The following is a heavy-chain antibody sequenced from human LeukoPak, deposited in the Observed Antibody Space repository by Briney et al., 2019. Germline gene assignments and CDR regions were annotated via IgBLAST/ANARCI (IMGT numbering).Heavy chain of an antibody. D-gene: IGHD1-26*01. J-gene: IGHJ4*02. Sequence: GGSLRLSCAASGFTFTSYSMNWVRQAPGKGLGWVSTISGGGGSTYYADSVKGRFTISRDNSKNTLYLQVNSLRAEGTAVYYCAKGGKWDVTPFDYWGQGTLVTVSS. V-gene: IGHV3-23*01. CDR2: ISGGGGST. CDR1: GFTFTSYS. CDR3: AKGGKWDVTPFDY.